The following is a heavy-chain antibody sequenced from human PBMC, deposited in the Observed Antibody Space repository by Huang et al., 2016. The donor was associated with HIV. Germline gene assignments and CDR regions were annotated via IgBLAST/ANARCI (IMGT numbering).Heavy chain of an antibody. J-gene: IGHJ3*02. Sequence: QVQLVQSGAEVKKPGASVKVSCKVSGYTLSELSIHWVRQAPGKGLEWMGGFAPEHGETIYAQNSQGRVTMTEDTSTDTAYMELHSLRPEDTAVYYCAAGYDTYYDIWGQGTMVIASS. CDR3: AAGYDTYYDI. D-gene: IGHD2-21*01. V-gene: IGHV1-24*01. CDR2: FAPEHGET. CDR1: GYTLSELS.